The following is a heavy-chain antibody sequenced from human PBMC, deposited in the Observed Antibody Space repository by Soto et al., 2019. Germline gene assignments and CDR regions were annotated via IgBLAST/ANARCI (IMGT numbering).Heavy chain of an antibody. Sequence: ASVKVSCKASGYTFTSYYIHWVRQAPGQGLEWMGVINPSGGSTSYAQNFQGRVTMTRDTSTSTVYMELSSLRSEDTAVYYCVRESTPTRWFDPWGQGTLATVSS. D-gene: IGHD2-2*01. CDR2: INPSGGST. V-gene: IGHV1-46*03. CDR3: VRESTPTRWFDP. CDR1: GYTFTSYY. J-gene: IGHJ5*02.